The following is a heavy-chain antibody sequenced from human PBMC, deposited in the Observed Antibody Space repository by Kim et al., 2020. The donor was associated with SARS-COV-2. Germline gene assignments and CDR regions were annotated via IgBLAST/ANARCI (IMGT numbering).Heavy chain of an antibody. V-gene: IGHV3-23*03. Sequence: TDDTDAEKGRFTISRDNSKNTLYLHMNSRRAEDTAVYYCAKQFVDTAMNYWGQGTLVTVSS. CDR3: AKQFVDTAMNY. J-gene: IGHJ4*02. CDR2: T. D-gene: IGHD5-18*01.